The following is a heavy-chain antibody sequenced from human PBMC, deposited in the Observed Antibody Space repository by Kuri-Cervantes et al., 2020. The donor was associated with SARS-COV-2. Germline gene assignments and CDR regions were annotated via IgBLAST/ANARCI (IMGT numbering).Heavy chain of an antibody. Sequence: GESLKISCAASGFTFSSYSMYWVRQAPGKGLEWVSSISSSSSYIYYADSVKGRFTISRDNAKNSLYLQMNSLRAEDTAVYYCASDIGYCSGGSCYSSDYWGQGTLVTVSS. D-gene: IGHD2-15*01. CDR3: ASDIGYCSGGSCYSSDY. CDR1: GFTFSSYS. J-gene: IGHJ4*02. CDR2: ISSSSSYI. V-gene: IGHV3-21*01.